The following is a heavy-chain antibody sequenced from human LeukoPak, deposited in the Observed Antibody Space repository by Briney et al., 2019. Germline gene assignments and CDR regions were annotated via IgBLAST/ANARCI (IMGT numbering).Heavy chain of an antibody. J-gene: IGHJ3*02. Sequence: ASVKVSCKASGGTFSSYAISWVRQAPGQGLEWMGGIIPIFGTANYAQKFQGRVTMTRNTSISTAYMELSSLRSEDTAVYYCARGLRRAAFDIWAKGQWSPSLQ. CDR1: GGTFSSYA. CDR3: ARGLRRAAFDI. D-gene: IGHD2-21*02. V-gene: IGHV1-69*05. CDR2: IIPIFGTA.